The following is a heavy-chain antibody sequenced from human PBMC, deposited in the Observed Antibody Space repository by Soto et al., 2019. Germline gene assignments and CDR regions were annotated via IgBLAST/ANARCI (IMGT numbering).Heavy chain of an antibody. D-gene: IGHD4-17*01. V-gene: IGHV1-46*01. CDR3: ARRSRNYGGNPGRSQYAFDI. Sequence: QVQLVQSGAEVKKPGASVKVSCKASGYTFTSYYMHWVRQAPGQGLEWMGIINPSGGSTSYAQKIQGRVTMTRDTSTSTVYMELSSLGSEDTAVYYCARRSRNYGGNPGRSQYAFDIWGQGTMVTVSS. CDR1: GYTFTSYY. J-gene: IGHJ3*02. CDR2: INPSGGST.